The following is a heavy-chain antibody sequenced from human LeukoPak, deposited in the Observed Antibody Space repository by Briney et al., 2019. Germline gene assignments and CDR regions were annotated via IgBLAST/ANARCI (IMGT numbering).Heavy chain of an antibody. D-gene: IGHD3-10*01. CDR1: GFTVSSKY. J-gene: IGHJ2*01. Sequence: GSLRLSCAASGFTVSSKYMTWVRQAPGKGLEWVSVIYSDGSRYYTDSVKGRFTISRDNSKNTLYLQMNSLRADDTAVYYCAKWGLYFGDPPGYFDLWGRDTLVTVSS. CDR3: AKWGLYFGDPPGYFDL. V-gene: IGHV3-66*01. CDR2: IYSDGSR.